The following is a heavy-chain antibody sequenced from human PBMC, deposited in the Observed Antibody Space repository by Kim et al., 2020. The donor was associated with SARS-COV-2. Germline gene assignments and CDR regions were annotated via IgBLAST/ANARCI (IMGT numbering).Heavy chain of an antibody. J-gene: IGHJ4*02. D-gene: IGHD4-17*01. CDR1: GFTFSTSP. V-gene: IGHV3-23*01. Sequence: GGSLRLSCAASGFTFSTSPMGWVRQAPGKGLEWVSRISWDGKRTYYADSVKGRVTISSDKSKNTLYLHMNSLRVEDTAVYYCANGVTNSGFDYWGQGT. CDR2: ISWDGKRT. CDR3: ANGVTNSGFDY.